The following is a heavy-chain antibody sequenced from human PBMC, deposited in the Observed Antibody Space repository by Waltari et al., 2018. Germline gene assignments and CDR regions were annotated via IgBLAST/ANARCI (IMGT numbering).Heavy chain of an antibody. CDR3: ASRRRDESTGYPHYIEY. V-gene: IGHV4-39*01. J-gene: IGHJ4*02. Sequence: QLQLQESGPGLVKPSETLSLTCSVSGGSHTNRHYYWALIRHPPWKVLEWIGNVYYGGKTYDNSSLKSRVTISVDTSENPFSLKLRSVTAADTAVYYCASRRRDESTGYPHYIEYWGQGTLVSVSS. D-gene: IGHD3-22*01. CDR1: GGSHTNRHYY. CDR2: VYYGGKT.